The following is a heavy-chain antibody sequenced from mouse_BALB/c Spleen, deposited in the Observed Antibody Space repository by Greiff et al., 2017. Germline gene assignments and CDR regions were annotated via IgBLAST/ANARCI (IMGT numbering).Heavy chain of an antibody. J-gene: IGHJ4*01. D-gene: IGHD1-1*01. CDR3: ARSPTTSYAMDY. CDR2: ISYSGST. V-gene: IGHV3-8*02. CDR1: GDSITSGY. Sequence: EVKLMESGPSLVKPSQTLSLTCSVTGDSITSGYWNWIRKFPGNKLEYMGYISYSGSTYYNPSLKSRISITRDTSKNQYYLQLNSVTTEDTATYYCARSPTTSYAMDYWGQGTSVTVSS.